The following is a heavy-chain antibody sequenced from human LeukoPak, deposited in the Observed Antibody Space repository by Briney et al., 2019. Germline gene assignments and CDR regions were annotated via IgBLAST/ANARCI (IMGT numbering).Heavy chain of an antibody. J-gene: IGHJ3*02. V-gene: IGHV3-21*01. D-gene: IGHD3-22*01. CDR2: ISSSSSYI. CDR3: ARVGLGLDYYDSSGLLGAFDI. CDR1: GFTFSSYS. Sequence: PGGSLRLSCAASGFTFSSYSMNWVRQAPGKGLEWVSSISSSSSYIYYADSVKGRFTISRDNAKNSLYLQMNSLRAEDTAVYYCARVGLGLDYYDSSGLLGAFDIWGQGTMVTVSS.